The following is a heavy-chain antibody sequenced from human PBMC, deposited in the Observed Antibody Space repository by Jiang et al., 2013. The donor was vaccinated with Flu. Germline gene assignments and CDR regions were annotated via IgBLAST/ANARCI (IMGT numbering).Heavy chain of an antibody. CDR1: GFTFSDYY. J-gene: IGHJ4*02. CDR3: ARELGRPDF. V-gene: IGHV3-11*06. CDR2: ITSRGDFT. Sequence: LESGGDLVKPGGSLRLSCAASGFTFSDYYMSWIRQAPGRGLEWISYITSRGDFTNYADSVKGRFAISRDNTMNSLYLQMDSLRDEDTAVYFCARELGRPDFWGQGTLVTVSS. D-gene: IGHD1-1*01.